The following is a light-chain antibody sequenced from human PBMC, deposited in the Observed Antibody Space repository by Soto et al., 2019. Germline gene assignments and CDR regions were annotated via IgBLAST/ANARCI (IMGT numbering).Light chain of an antibody. Sequence: DIQMTQSPSSLSASVGDRVPITFRASQSISNYLNWYQQKPGKAPKLLIYAASTLQSGVPSRFSGSGSGTDFTLTISSLQPEDFATYYCQQSDSTPPTFGLGTKVDIK. V-gene: IGKV1-39*01. CDR2: AAS. CDR1: QSISNY. CDR3: QQSDSTPPT. J-gene: IGKJ1*01.